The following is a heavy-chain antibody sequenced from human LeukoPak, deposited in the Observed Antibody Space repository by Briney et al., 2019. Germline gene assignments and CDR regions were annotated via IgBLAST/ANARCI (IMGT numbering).Heavy chain of an antibody. V-gene: IGHV4-59*01. D-gene: IGHD4-17*01. Sequence: SETLSLTCTVSGGSISSYYWSWIRQPPGKGLEWIGYIYYSGSTNYNPSLKSRVTISVDTSKNQFSLKLSSVTAADTAVYYCARGGRVTTYDYYGMDVWGRGTTVTVSS. CDR2: IYYSGST. J-gene: IGHJ6*02. CDR3: ARGGRVTTYDYYGMDV. CDR1: GGSISSYY.